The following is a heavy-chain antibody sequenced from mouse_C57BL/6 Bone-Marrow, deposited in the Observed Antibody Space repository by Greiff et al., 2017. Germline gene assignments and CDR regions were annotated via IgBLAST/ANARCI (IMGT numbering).Heavy chain of an antibody. Sequence: VQLQQSGPELVKPGASVKISCKASGYTFTDYYMNWVKQSHGKSLEWIGDINPNNGGTSYNQKFKGKATLTVDKSSSTAYMEIRSLTSEDSAVYYCARGDYYGFDYWGQGTTLTVSS. J-gene: IGHJ2*01. D-gene: IGHD1-1*01. V-gene: IGHV1-26*01. CDR3: ARGDYYGFDY. CDR2: INPNNGGT. CDR1: GYTFTDYY.